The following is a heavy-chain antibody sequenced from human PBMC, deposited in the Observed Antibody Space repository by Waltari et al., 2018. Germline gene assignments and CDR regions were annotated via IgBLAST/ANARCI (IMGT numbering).Heavy chain of an antibody. V-gene: IGHV3-33*01. CDR3: ARDRPRYYDFWSGYYNDGMDV. Sequence: QVQLVESGGGVVQPGRSLRLSCAASGFTFSSYGMHWVRQAPGQGLEWVAVIWYDGSNKYYADAVKGRFTISRDNSKNTLYLQMNSLRAEDTAVYYCARDRPRYYDFWSGYYNDGMDVWGQGTTVTVSS. D-gene: IGHD3-3*01. J-gene: IGHJ6*02. CDR2: IWYDGSNK. CDR1: GFTFSSYG.